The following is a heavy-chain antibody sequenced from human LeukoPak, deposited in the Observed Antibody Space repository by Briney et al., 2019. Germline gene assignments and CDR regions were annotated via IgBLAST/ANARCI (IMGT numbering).Heavy chain of an antibody. CDR1: GLTVSSNY. Sequence: GGSLRLSCAASGLTVSSNYMNWVRQAPGEGLEWVSVIYSGGSTYYADSVKGRFTISRDNSKNTLYLQMNSLRAEDTAVYYCARGRDGYNLVDAFDIWGQGIMVTVSS. D-gene: IGHD5-24*01. V-gene: IGHV3-66*01. CDR2: IYSGGST. J-gene: IGHJ3*02. CDR3: ARGRDGYNLVDAFDI.